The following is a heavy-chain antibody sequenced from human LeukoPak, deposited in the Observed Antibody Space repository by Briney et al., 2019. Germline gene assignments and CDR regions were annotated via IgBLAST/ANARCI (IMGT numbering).Heavy chain of an antibody. CDR3: AKDFLDNRERPYYMDV. V-gene: IGHV3-23*01. CDR1: GFDFTAYG. CDR2: ISASGLDT. Sequence: GGSLRLSCAASGFDFTAYGMSWVRQAPGKGLEWVSGISASGLDTYHADSVKGRFTISRDNSKNTLYLQMNSLRAEDTAVYYCAKDFLDNRERPYYMDVWGKGTTVTVSS. J-gene: IGHJ6*03. D-gene: IGHD1-1*01.